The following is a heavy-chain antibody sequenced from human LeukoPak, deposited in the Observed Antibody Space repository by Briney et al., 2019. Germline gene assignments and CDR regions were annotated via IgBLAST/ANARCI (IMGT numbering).Heavy chain of an antibody. CDR1: GGSFSGYY. Sequence: KPSETLSLTCAVYGGSFSGYYWSWIRQSPGKGLEWIAEIHYSGSASYKPSLKSRGTISGDPSKNQVSLRVTSVTAADTAEYYCARGILSGYYFDSWGQGSLVTVSS. J-gene: IGHJ4*02. D-gene: IGHD2-15*01. V-gene: IGHV4-34*01. CDR3: ARGILSGYYFDS. CDR2: IHYSGSA.